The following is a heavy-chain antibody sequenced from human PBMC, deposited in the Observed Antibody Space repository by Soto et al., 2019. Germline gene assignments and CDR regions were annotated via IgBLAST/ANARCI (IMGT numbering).Heavy chain of an antibody. CDR3: AKVAESGYYYFDY. CDR2: IRSSSSST. D-gene: IGHD3-3*01. J-gene: IGHJ4*02. V-gene: IGHV3-48*02. Sequence: GGSLRLSCVVSGFSLSTYSVNWVRQAPGKGLEWISYIRSSSSSTFYADSVKERFTISTDTAKNSLYLQMNSLRDDDTAVYYCAKVAESGYYYFDYWGQGTLVTVSS. CDR1: GFSLSTYS.